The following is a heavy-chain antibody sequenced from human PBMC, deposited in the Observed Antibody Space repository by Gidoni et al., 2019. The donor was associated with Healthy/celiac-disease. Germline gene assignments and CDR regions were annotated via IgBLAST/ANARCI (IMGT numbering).Heavy chain of an antibody. D-gene: IGHD3-10*01. CDR2: IYHSGST. Sequence: QVQLQESGPGLVKPSETLSLTCTVSVYSISSGYYWGWIRPPPGKGLEWSGCIYHSGSTYYNPSLKSRVTISVDTSKNQFSLKLSSVTAADTAVYYCARVEGLSRGDWFDPWGQGTLVTVSS. V-gene: IGHV4-38-2*02. CDR1: VYSISSGYY. J-gene: IGHJ5*02. CDR3: ARVEGLSRGDWFDP.